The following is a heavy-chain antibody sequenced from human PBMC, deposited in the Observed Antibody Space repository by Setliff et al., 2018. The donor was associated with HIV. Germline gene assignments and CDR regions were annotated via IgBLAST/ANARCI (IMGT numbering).Heavy chain of an antibody. J-gene: IGHJ4*02. CDR3: AKDPPTLQWAFDY. V-gene: IGHV1-18*01. CDR1: GDTFSSYA. Sequence: ASVKVSCKASGDTFSSYAISWVRQAPGQGLEWMGWISPNNAGTRIPRTFRGRFTISRDNSKNTLYLQMNSLRAEDTAVYYCAKDPPTLQWAFDYWGQGTLVTVSS. D-gene: IGHD2-8*01. CDR2: ISPNNAGT.